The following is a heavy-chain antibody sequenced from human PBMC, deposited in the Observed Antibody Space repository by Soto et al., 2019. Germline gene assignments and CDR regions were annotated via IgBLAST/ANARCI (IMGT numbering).Heavy chain of an antibody. J-gene: IGHJ4*02. Sequence: QVQLVQSGAEVKKPGSSEKVSCTASGGTLSRYGFTWVRQAPGQGFQWMGGIIPIFGTTHYEQNFQGRLSITADESTSTVYMELSSLRSDDTAIYFCARTYYQWEALHYFDFWGQGTLVTVSS. D-gene: IGHD1-26*01. V-gene: IGHV1-69*01. CDR3: ARTYYQWEALHYFDF. CDR2: IIPIFGTT. CDR1: GGTLSRYG.